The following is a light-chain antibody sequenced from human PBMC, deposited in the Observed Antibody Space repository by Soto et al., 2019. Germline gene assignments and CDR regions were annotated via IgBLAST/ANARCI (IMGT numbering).Light chain of an antibody. Sequence: QSALTQSASVSGSPGQSITISCTGTSSDVGGSNYVSWYQQHPGKAPKLMIYDVSNRPSGVSNRFSGSKSGNTASLTISGLQAEDEADYYCSSYTSSSTLRGVFGTGTKLTVL. CDR2: DVS. J-gene: IGLJ1*01. CDR1: SSDVGGSNY. V-gene: IGLV2-14*01. CDR3: SSYTSSSTLRGV.